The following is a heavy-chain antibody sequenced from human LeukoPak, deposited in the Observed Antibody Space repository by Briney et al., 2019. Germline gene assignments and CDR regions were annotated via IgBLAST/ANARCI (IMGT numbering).Heavy chain of an antibody. CDR1: GYTFTRHY. J-gene: IGHJ5*02. V-gene: IGHV1-46*01. Sequence: ASVKVSCKASGYTFTRHYIQWVRQAPGQGLEWMGIINPSGGSTSYAQKFQGRVTLTRDMSTSTVYMELSSLRSEDTAVYYCARERGVAVAGEGVDPWGQGTLVTVSS. CDR2: INPSGGST. D-gene: IGHD6-19*01. CDR3: ARERGVAVAGEGVDP.